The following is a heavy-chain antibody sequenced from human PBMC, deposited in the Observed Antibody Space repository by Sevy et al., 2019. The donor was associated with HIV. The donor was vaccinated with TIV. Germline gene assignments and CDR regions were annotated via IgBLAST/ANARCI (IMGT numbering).Heavy chain of an antibody. J-gene: IGHJ6*02. D-gene: IGHD1-26*01. Sequence: GGSLRLSCPASGFIFSHYSMNWVRQAPGKGLEWVSSISTSSTYIYYADSVKGRFTISRDNAKNLLYLQMNSLRAEDTAVYQCARDRGVGTSSYGMDVWGQGTTVTVSS. CDR2: ISTSSTYI. CDR3: ARDRGVGTSSYGMDV. V-gene: IGHV3-21*01. CDR1: GFIFSHYS.